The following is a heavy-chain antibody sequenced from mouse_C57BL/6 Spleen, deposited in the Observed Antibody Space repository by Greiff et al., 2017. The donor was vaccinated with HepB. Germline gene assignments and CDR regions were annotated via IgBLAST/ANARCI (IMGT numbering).Heavy chain of an antibody. CDR2: INPNNGGT. J-gene: IGHJ3*01. CDR1: GYTFTDYY. D-gene: IGHD4-1*01. CDR3: ARGDWDVAY. V-gene: IGHV1-26*01. Sequence: VQLQQSGPELVKPGASVKISCKASGYTFTDYYMNWVKQSHGKSLEWIGDINPNNGGTSYNQKFKGKATLTVDKSSSTAYMELRSLTSEDSAVYYCARGDWDVAYWGQGTLVTVSA.